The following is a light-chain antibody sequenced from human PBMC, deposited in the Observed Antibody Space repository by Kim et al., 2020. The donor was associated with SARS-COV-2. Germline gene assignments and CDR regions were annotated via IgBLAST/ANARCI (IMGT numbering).Light chain of an antibody. CDR3: NSRDSNDNGV. V-gene: IGLV3-19*01. CDR1: SLRSYY. Sequence: SSELTQDPAVSVALGQTVRITCQGDSLRSYYATWYQQKPGQAPIVVIYGKNNRPSGIPDRFPGSSSGNTASLTITGTQAGDEADYYCNSRDSNDNGVFGG. CDR2: GKN. J-gene: IGLJ3*02.